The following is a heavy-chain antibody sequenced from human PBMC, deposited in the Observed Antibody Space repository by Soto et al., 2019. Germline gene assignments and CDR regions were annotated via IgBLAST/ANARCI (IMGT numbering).Heavy chain of an antibody. CDR3: ASSYYGSGNPKDYYYGMDV. CDR1: GYTFTSYA. J-gene: IGHJ6*02. CDR2: INAGNGNT. V-gene: IGHV1-3*01. D-gene: IGHD3-10*01. Sequence: QVQLVQSGAEVKKPGASVKVSCKASGYTFTSYAMHLVRQAPGQRLEWRGWINAGNGNTKYSQKFRGRVTITRDTSASTAYMERSSLRSEDTAVYYCASSYYGSGNPKDYYYGMDVWGQGTTVTVSS.